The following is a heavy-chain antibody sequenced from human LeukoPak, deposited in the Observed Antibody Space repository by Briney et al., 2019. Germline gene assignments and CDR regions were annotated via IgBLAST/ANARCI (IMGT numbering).Heavy chain of an antibody. V-gene: IGHV4-39*07. Sequence: SETLSLTCSVSGGSITSSSYYWGWIRQPPEKGLEWIGSIYYTGGTFYSPSLKSRVTISVDTSKNQFSLKLSSVTAADTAVYYCARDRTSGSSPAIDYWGQGTLVTVSS. D-gene: IGHD6-13*01. J-gene: IGHJ4*02. CDR1: GGSITSSSYY. CDR2: IYYTGGT. CDR3: ARDRTSGSSPAIDY.